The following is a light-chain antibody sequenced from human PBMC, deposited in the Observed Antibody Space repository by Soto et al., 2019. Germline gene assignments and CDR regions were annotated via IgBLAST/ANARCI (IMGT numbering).Light chain of an antibody. J-gene: IGKJ2*01. CDR1: QSVGSF. CDR2: GAS. V-gene: IGKV3-15*01. CDR3: HQYNNWPHT. Sequence: EIVMTQSPATLSVSPGERATLSCRASQSVGSFLAWYQQRPGQTPRLLIYGASTRATGIPARFSGSGSGTEFTLTISSLQSEDFAVYYCHQYNNWPHTFGQGTKVDIK.